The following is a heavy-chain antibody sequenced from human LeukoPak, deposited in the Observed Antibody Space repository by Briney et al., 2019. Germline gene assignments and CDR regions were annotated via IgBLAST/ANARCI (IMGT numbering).Heavy chain of an antibody. J-gene: IGHJ3*02. D-gene: IGHD1-14*01. CDR2: IYSGGST. V-gene: IGHV3-66*01. CDR1: GFIFSNYH. CDR3: ARNLGTLATGGVALDI. Sequence: GGSLRLSCAASGFIFSNYHMNWVRQAPGKGLEWVSVIYSGGSTYYADSVKGRFTISRDNSKNTLYLQMNSLRAEDTAVYYCARNLGTLATGGVALDIWGQGTMVTVAS.